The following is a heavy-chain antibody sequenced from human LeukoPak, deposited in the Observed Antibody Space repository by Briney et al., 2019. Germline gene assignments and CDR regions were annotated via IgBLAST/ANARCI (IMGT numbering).Heavy chain of an antibody. D-gene: IGHD3-10*01. Sequence: PGGSLRLSCTASGFTFGGYAMSWFRQAPGKGLEWVGFIRSKAYGGTTEYAASVKGRFTISRDDSKSIAYLQMNSLKTEDTAVYYCTTHPYVLLWFGELLDSGYWGQGTLVTVSS. CDR1: GFTFGGYA. CDR2: IRSKAYGGTT. J-gene: IGHJ4*02. CDR3: TTHPYVLLWFGELLDSGY. V-gene: IGHV3-49*03.